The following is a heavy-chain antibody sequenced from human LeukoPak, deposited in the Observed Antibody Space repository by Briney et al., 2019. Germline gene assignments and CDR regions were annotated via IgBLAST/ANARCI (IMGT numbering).Heavy chain of an antibody. Sequence: PSGGSLRLSCAASGFTFSSYAMSWVRQAPGKGLEWVSAISGSGGSTYYADSVKGRFTISRDNSKNTLYLQMNSLRAEDTAVYYCAKVCQRSGYYFTFGYWGQGTLVTVSS. CDR2: ISGSGGST. CDR3: AKVCQRSGYYFTFGY. CDR1: GFTFSSYA. J-gene: IGHJ4*02. D-gene: IGHD3-22*01. V-gene: IGHV3-23*01.